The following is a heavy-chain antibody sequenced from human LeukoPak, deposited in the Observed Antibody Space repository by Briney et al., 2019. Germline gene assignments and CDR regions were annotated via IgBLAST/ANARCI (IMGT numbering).Heavy chain of an antibody. J-gene: IGHJ6*03. D-gene: IGHD1-7*01. V-gene: IGHV3-7*04. CDR2: IKQDGSEK. Sequence: QPGGSLRLSCAASGFTFSSYWMSWVRQAPGKGLEWVANIKQDGSEKYYVDSVKGRFTISRDNAKNSLYLQMNSLRAEDTAVYYCARVNDWNYPAYYYYMDVWGKGTTVTVSS. CDR1: GFTFSSYW. CDR3: ARVNDWNYPAYYYYMDV.